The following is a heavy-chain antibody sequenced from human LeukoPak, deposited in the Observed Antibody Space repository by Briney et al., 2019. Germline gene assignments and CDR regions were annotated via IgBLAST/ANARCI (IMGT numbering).Heavy chain of an antibody. V-gene: IGHV4-59*01. CDR1: GGSFSGYY. CDR2: IYYSGST. J-gene: IGHJ6*03. Sequence: SETLSLTCAVYGGSFSGYYWSWIRQPPGKGLEWIGYIYYSGSTNYNPSLKSRVTISVDTSKNQFSLKLSSVTAADTAVYYCARSDKYYYDSSGHTISYYYYMDVWGKGTTVTVSS. CDR3: ARSDKYYYDSSGHTISYYYYMDV. D-gene: IGHD3-22*01.